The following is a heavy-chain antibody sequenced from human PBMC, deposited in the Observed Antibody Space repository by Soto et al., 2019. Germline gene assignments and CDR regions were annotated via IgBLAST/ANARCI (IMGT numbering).Heavy chain of an antibody. V-gene: IGHV4-61*08. D-gene: IGHD5-12*01. CDR1: GGSISRGDYY. Sequence: QVQLQESGPGLVKPSETLSLICTVSGGSISRGDYYWSWIRQPPGKGLEWDGYVFYSGSPRYNPSLTRRVTISSVPAKNQFSMKLTSLTPADTAVYYCACDLGGSSGYDGFDIWGQGPMVTVSS. CDR2: VFYSGSP. J-gene: IGHJ3*02. CDR3: ACDLGGSSGYDGFDI.